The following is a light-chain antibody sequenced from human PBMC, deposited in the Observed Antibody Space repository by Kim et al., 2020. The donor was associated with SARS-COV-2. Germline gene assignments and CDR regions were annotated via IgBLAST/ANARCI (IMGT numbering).Light chain of an antibody. CDR2: EVS. Sequence: QSALTQPPSVSGSPGQSVTISCTGTSSDVGSYNRVSWYQQPPGTTPKLMIYEVSNRPSGVPDRFSGSKSGNTASLTISGLQPEDEADYYCSSYTTGSTWVFGGGTQLTVL. CDR1: SSDVGSYNR. J-gene: IGLJ3*02. CDR3: SSYTTGSTWV. V-gene: IGLV2-18*02.